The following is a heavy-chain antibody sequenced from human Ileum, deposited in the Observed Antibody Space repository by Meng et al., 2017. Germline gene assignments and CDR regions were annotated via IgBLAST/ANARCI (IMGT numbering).Heavy chain of an antibody. V-gene: IGHV3-48*03. J-gene: IGHJ4*02. CDR1: GFTFSSYE. CDR3: ASPLAYCGGDCYADY. Sequence: GESLKISCAASGFTFSSYEMNWVRQAPGKGLEWVSYISSSGSTIYYADSVKGRFTISRDNAKNTLYLQMNSLRAEDTADYYCASPLAYCGGDCYADYWGQGTLVTVSS. D-gene: IGHD2-21*02. CDR2: ISSSGSTI.